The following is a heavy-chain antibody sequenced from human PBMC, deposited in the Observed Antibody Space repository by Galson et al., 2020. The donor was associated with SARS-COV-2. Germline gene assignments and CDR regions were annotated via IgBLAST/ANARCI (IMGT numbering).Heavy chain of an antibody. CDR3: AKDLRVLLPRGFDY. J-gene: IGHJ4*02. CDR2: ISGSGVST. D-gene: IGHD3-22*01. V-gene: IGHV3-23*01. Sequence: GGSLRLSCAASGFTFDNYAMNWVRQAPGKGLEWVSGISGSGVSTYYADSVKGRFTISRDNSKNTLYLPINSLRAEDTAVYYCAKDLRVLLPRGFDYWGQGTLVTVSS. CDR1: GFTFDNYA.